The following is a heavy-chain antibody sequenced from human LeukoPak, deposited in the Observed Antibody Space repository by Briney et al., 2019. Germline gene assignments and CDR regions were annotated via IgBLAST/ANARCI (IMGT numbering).Heavy chain of an antibody. Sequence: GGSLRLSCAASGFTFSSYWMHWVRQAPGKGLVWVSRINTGGSTTDYADSVKGRFTISRDNAKNTLYLQMNSLRAEDTAVYYCSRDLRGRDDYWGQGILVVVSS. J-gene: IGHJ4*02. D-gene: IGHD5-24*01. CDR2: INTGGSTT. CDR1: GFTFSSYW. CDR3: SRDLRGRDDY. V-gene: IGHV3-74*01.